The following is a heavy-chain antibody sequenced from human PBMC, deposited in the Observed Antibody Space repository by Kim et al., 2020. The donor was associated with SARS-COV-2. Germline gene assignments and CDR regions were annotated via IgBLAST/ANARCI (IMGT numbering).Heavy chain of an antibody. J-gene: IGHJ4*02. CDR1: GFTFGDYA. CDR3: TRGAADYYDSSGYYYYFDY. D-gene: IGHD3-22*01. CDR2: IRSKAYGGTT. Sequence: GGSLRLSCTASGFTFGDYAMSWFRQAPGKGLEWVGFIRSKAYGGTTEYAASVKGRFTISRDDSKSIAYLQMNSLKTEDTAVYYCTRGAADYYDSSGYYYYFDYWGQGTLVTVSS. V-gene: IGHV3-49*03.